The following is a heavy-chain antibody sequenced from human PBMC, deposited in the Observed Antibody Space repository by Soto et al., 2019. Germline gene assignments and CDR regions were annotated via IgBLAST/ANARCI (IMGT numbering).Heavy chain of an antibody. Sequence: QVLLVQSAAEVKKPGASVRVSCTASGYPFTNYVLNWVRQAPGQGLEWMGWISPYNGNTYYEQKFQDRVTMTTDTSTSTAYLELRSLSSDDTAVYFCARDMPIWGSHQDFGSWGQGTLVTVSS. CDR2: ISPYNGNT. CDR1: GYPFTNYV. V-gene: IGHV1-18*01. CDR3: ARDMPIWGSHQDFGS. D-gene: IGHD3-16*02. J-gene: IGHJ4*02.